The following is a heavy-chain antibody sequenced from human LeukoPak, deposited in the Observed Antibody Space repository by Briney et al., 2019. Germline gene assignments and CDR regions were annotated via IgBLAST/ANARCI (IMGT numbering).Heavy chain of an antibody. V-gene: IGHV4-61*02. CDR3: ARVKGDHDAFDF. Sequence: PSQTLSLTCTVSGDSISSDISYWSWIRQPAGKELEWIGRVSISGGTNYNPSLRSRVTISVDTSKNQFSLKLSSVTTADTAVYYCARVKGDHDAFDFWGQGTMVTVSS. D-gene: IGHD3-16*01. CDR1: GDSISSDISY. CDR2: VSISGGT. J-gene: IGHJ3*01.